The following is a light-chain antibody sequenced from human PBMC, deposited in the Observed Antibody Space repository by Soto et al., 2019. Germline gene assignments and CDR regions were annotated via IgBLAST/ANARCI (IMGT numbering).Light chain of an antibody. CDR2: AAS. J-gene: IGKJ4*01. Sequence: DIQMTQSPSSLSASVGDRVTITCRASHSISNYLNWYQQKPGKAPKFLIYAASSLQSGVPSRFSGSGSGTDFTLTISSLQREDFATYYCQQSYSTPTTFGGGTKVEIK. CDR3: QQSYSTPTT. V-gene: IGKV1-39*01. CDR1: HSISNY.